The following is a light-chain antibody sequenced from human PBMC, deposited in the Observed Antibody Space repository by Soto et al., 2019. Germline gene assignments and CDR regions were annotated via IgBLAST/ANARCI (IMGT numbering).Light chain of an antibody. CDR2: KAS. CDR3: QHYNSYSEA. Sequence: DIQMTQSPSTLSGSVGDRVTITCRASQTISSWLAWYQQKPGKAPKLLIYKASTLKSGVPSRFSGSGSGTEFTLTISSLQHDEFATYYCQHYNSYSEACGQGTKVELK. J-gene: IGKJ1*01. V-gene: IGKV1-5*03. CDR1: QTISSW.